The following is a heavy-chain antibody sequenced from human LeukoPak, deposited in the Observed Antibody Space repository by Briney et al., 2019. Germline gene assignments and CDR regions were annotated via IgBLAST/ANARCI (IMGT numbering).Heavy chain of an antibody. CDR1: GGSISSGGYS. CDR2: IYHSGST. Sequence: TLSLTCAVSGGSISSGGYSWSWIRQPPGKGLEWIGYIYHSGSTYYNPSLKSRVTISVDRSKNQFSLKLSSVTAADTAVYYCARGDYYGSGSYGYWGQGTLVTVSS. J-gene: IGHJ4*02. CDR3: ARGDYYGSGSYGY. D-gene: IGHD3-10*01. V-gene: IGHV4-30-2*01.